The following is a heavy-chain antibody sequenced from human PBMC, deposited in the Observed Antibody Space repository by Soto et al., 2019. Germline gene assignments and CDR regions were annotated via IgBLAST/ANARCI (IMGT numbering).Heavy chain of an antibody. CDR1: GGSISSYY. CDR2: IYYSGST. J-gene: IGHJ4*02. D-gene: IGHD4-4*01. Sequence: QVQLQESGPGLVKPSETLSLTCTVSGGSISSYYWSWIRQPPGKGLEWIGYIYYSGSTNYNPSLKSRVTISVDTSKNQFYLNLSSVTAADTAVYYCARTFATGSYYFDYWGQGTLVTVPS. CDR3: ARTFATGSYYFDY. V-gene: IGHV4-59*08.